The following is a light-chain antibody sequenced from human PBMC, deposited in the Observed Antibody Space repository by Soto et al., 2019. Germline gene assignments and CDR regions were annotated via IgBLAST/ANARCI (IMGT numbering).Light chain of an antibody. CDR1: QSVSSNN. Sequence: EIVLTQSPGTLSLSPGERATLSCRASQSVSSNNSAWYQQRPGQAPRVVIYGASTRATGIPERFSGSGSGTDFTLTISRLEPEDFAVYYCQQYGRSPFTFGPGPKVDIK. CDR2: GAS. V-gene: IGKV3-20*01. J-gene: IGKJ3*01. CDR3: QQYGRSPFT.